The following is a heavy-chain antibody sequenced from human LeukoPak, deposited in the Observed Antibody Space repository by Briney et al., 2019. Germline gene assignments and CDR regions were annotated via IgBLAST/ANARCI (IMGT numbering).Heavy chain of an antibody. CDR2: IYYDGSNI. CDR3: ARDWKTNSFDY. Sequence: PGGSLTLSCAASXFTFTTYGMHWVRQAPGKGLEWVAFIYYDGSNIYYADYVKGRFTISRDISKNTLYLQMDSLRAEDTAIYYCARDWKTNSFDYWGQGTLVTVSS. CDR1: XFTFTTYG. D-gene: IGHD1-1*01. J-gene: IGHJ4*02. V-gene: IGHV3-33*01.